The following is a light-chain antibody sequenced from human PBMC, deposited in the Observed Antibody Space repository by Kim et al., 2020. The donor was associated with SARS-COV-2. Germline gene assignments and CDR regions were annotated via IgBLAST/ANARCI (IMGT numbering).Light chain of an antibody. Sequence: SSELTQDPAVSVALGQTVRITCQGDSLRSYYASWYQQKPGQAPVLVIYGKNNRPSGIPDRFSGSSSGNTASLTITGAQAEDEADYYCNSRDSSGNWVFGGGTKVTVL. J-gene: IGLJ3*02. V-gene: IGLV3-19*01. CDR1: SLRSYY. CDR2: GKN. CDR3: NSRDSSGNWV.